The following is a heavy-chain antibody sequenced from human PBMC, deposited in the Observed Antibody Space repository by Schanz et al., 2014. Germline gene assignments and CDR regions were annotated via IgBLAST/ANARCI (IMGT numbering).Heavy chain of an antibody. CDR1: GITFSDYA. D-gene: IGHD3-3*01. CDR2: ISYDGNNQ. CDR3: ARPIYDLWSGSFDY. V-gene: IGHV3-30*04. J-gene: IGHJ4*02. Sequence: VQLLESGGALEQPGGSLRLSCAASGITFSDYAMSWVRQAPGKGLEWVAFISYDGNNQYYADSVKGRFTISRDNSKNTLYLQMNSLRAEDTAVYYCARPIYDLWSGSFDYWGQGTLVTVSS.